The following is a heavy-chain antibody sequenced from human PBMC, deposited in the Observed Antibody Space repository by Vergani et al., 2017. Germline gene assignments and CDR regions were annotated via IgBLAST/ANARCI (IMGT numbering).Heavy chain of an antibody. CDR3: VRVVGVNPRIWSGPFFDY. CDR1: GYTFTSYD. V-gene: IGHV1-18*01. CDR2: ISVYNGNT. J-gene: IGHJ4*02. D-gene: IGHD3-3*01. Sequence: QVQLVQSGAEVKKPGASVKVSCKTSGYTFTSYDISWVRQAPGQGLEWMGWISVYNGNTNYAQKVQGRVTMTTDTSTSTAYMELRSLRSDDTAVYYCVRVVGVNPRIWSGPFFDYWGQGTLVTVSS.